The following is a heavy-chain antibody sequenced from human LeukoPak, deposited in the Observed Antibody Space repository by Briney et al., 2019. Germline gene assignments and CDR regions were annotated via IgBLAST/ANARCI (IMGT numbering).Heavy chain of an antibody. D-gene: IGHD3-9*01. V-gene: IGHV3-21*01. CDR1: GFTFSSYS. J-gene: IGHJ6*02. Sequence: GGSLRLSCAASGFTFSSYSMNWVRQAPGKGLEWVSSISSSSSYIYYADSVKGRFTISRDNAKNSLYLQMNSLRAEDTAVYYCASSYYDILTGHPYGMDVWGQGTTVTVSS. CDR3: ASSYYDILTGHPYGMDV. CDR2: ISSSSSYI.